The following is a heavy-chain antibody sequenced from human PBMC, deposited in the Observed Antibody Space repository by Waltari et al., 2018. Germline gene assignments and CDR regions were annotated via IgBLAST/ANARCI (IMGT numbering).Heavy chain of an antibody. J-gene: IGHJ6*02. D-gene: IGHD4-4*01. Sequence: QVQLVQSGAEVKKPGSSVKVSCKASGGTFSSYAFRWVRQAPGQGLEWMGRIIPILGIANYAQKFQGRVTITADKSTSTAYMELSSLRSEDTAVYYCARVPHYSPYYYYGMDVWGQGTTVTVSS. V-gene: IGHV1-69*04. CDR1: GGTFSSYA. CDR2: IIPILGIA. CDR3: ARVPHYSPYYYYGMDV.